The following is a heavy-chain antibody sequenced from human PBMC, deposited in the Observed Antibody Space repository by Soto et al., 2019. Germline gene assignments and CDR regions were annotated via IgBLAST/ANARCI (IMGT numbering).Heavy chain of an antibody. J-gene: IGHJ6*02. V-gene: IGHV3-23*01. D-gene: IGHD3-10*01. CDR2: ISGSGGST. Sequence: GGSLRLSCAASGFTFSSYAMSWVRQAPGKGLEWVSAISGSGGSTYYADSVKGRFTISRDNSKNTLYLQMNSLRAEDTAVYYCAKDRPFSAYYYYGMDVWGQGTTVTVSS. CDR3: AKDRPFSAYYYYGMDV. CDR1: GFTFSSYA.